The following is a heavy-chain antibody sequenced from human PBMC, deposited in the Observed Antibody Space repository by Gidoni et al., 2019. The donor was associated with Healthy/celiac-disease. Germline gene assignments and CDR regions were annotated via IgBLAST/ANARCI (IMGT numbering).Heavy chain of an antibody. CDR3: ARKVYCSSTSCYGHNWFDP. Sequence: EVQLVESGGGLVQPGGSLRLSCAASGFPFRSYCMSWVRQAPGKGLEWVANIKQDGREKYYVDSVKGRFTISRDNANNSLYLQMNSLRAEDTAVYYCARKVYCSSTSCYGHNWFDPWGQGTLVTVSS. V-gene: IGHV3-7*03. CDR1: GFPFRSYC. CDR2: IKQDGREK. J-gene: IGHJ5*02. D-gene: IGHD2-2*01.